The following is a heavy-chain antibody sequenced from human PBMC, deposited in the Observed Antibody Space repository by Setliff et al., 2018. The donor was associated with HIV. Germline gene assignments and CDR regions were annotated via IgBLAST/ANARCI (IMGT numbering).Heavy chain of an antibody. CDR2: IMPIFGTG. CDR1: GGTFGTYT. J-gene: IGHJ6*03. CDR3: VRGVQSPPHYSYYYMDV. D-gene: IGHD3-3*01. V-gene: IGHV1-69*05. Sequence: ASVKVSCKASGGTFGTYTISWVRQAPGQGLEWMGGIMPIFGTGNYAQKFQGRVTITTDESTSTAYMELTSLRFDDTAMYYCVRGVQSPPHYSYYYMDVWGEGTMVTVSS.